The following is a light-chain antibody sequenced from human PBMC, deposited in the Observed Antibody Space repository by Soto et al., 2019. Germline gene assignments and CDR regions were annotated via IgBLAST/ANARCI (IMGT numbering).Light chain of an antibody. Sequence: DIVMTQSPASLSASPGERVTLSCRAGQGVTTNFAWYQQKSGQSPKLLIYDVSTRATGVPARFSGTGSETDFTLTISGLQSEDSAVYFCQQYNNYPVSFGQGTRLEIK. CDR1: QGVTTN. CDR2: DVS. J-gene: IGKJ5*01. CDR3: QQYNNYPVS. V-gene: IGKV3-15*01.